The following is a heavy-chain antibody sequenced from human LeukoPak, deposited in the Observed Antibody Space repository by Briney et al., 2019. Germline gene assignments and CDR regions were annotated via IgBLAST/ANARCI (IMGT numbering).Heavy chain of an antibody. CDR1: GYTFTGYY. D-gene: IGHD3-3*01. CDR3: ARDRWRNWFDP. Sequence: ASVKVSCKASGYTFTGYYMHWLRQAPGQGLEWMGWIDPNSGGTNYAQKFQGRVTMTRDTSISTAYMELSRLRSDDTAVYYCARDRWRNWFDPWGQGTLVTISS. CDR2: IDPNSGGT. V-gene: IGHV1-2*02. J-gene: IGHJ5*02.